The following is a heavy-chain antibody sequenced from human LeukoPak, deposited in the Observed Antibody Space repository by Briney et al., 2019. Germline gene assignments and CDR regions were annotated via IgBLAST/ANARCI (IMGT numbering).Heavy chain of an antibody. Sequence: PSETLSLTCTVSGGSISSGGYYWSWIRQHPGKGLEWIGYIYYSGSTYYNPSLKSRVTISVDTSKNQFSLELSSVTAADTAVYYCARVREWRSYGMDVWGQGTTVTVSS. D-gene: IGHD3-3*01. V-gene: IGHV4-31*03. CDR1: GGSISSGGYY. CDR3: ARVREWRSYGMDV. J-gene: IGHJ6*02. CDR2: IYYSGST.